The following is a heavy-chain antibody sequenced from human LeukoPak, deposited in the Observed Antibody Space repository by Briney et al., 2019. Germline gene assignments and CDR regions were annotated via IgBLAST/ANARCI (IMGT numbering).Heavy chain of an antibody. Sequence: GGSLRLSCAASGFTVSSNYMSWVRQAPGKGLEWVSVIYSCGSTYYADSVKGRFTISRDNSKNTLYLQMNSLRAEDTALYYCARERGYSGYDLDYWGQGTLVTVSS. V-gene: IGHV3-66*01. J-gene: IGHJ4*02. CDR2: IYSCGST. CDR1: GFTVSSNY. D-gene: IGHD5-12*01. CDR3: ARERGYSGYDLDY.